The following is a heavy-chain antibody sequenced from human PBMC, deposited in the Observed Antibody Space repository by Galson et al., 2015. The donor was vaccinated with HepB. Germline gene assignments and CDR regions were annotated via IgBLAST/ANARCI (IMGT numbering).Heavy chain of an antibody. Sequence: SLRLSCAASGFSFSTYAMHWVRQAPGKGLEYVSGISSNGGSTHYADSVRGRFTISRDNSKNTLYLQMSSLRAEDTAVYYCVKDLDATVTTDYWGQGTLVTVSS. CDR1: GFSFSTYA. D-gene: IGHD4-11*01. CDR3: VKDLDATVTTDY. J-gene: IGHJ4*02. CDR2: ISSNGGST. V-gene: IGHV3-64D*09.